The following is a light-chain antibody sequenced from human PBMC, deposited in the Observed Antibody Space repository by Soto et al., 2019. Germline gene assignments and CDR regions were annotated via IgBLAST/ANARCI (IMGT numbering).Light chain of an antibody. CDR2: DAS. Sequence: DIQMTQSPSTLSASVGDRVTITCRASQSISSWLAWYQQKPGKAPKLLIYDASSFESGVPSRFSGSGSGTEFTLTISSLQPDDVATYYYQQYNSYSPYTFGQGTKLEIK. V-gene: IGKV1-5*01. CDR1: QSISSW. J-gene: IGKJ2*01. CDR3: QQYNSYSPYT.